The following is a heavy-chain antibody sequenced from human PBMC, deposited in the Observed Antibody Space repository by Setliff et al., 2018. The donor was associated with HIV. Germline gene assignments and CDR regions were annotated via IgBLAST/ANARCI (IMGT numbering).Heavy chain of an antibody. CDR1: GFTFSNYW. Sequence: GGSLRLSCAASGFTFSNYWMDWVRQAPGKGLEWVATIKQDGSEIYYMDSVKGRFTISRDNAKNSLYLQMNSLRAEDTAVYYCARTYYGGNYWGQGALGTVSS. V-gene: IGHV3-7*03. CDR2: IKQDGSEI. J-gene: IGHJ4*02. CDR3: ARTYYGGNY. D-gene: IGHD4-17*01.